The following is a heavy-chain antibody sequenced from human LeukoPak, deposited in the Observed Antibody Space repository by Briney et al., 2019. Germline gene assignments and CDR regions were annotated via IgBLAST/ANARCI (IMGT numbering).Heavy chain of an antibody. J-gene: IGHJ4*02. CDR1: GFTFSTCG. CDR3: AKDTGDGDYGTIDY. CDR2: IHYDGSDT. V-gene: IGHV3-30*02. Sequence: PGGSLRLSCAASGFTFSTCGMHWVRQAPGKGLEWVAFIHYDGSDTYYADSVKGRFTVSRDNSKNTLYLQMNSLRAEDTAVYYCAKDTGDGDYGTIDYWGQGTLVTVSS. D-gene: IGHD4-17*01.